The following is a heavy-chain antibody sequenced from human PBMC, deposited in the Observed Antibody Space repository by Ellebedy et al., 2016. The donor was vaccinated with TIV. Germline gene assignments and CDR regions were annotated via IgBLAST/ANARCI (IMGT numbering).Heavy chain of an antibody. D-gene: IGHD6-19*01. CDR3: ARGGTVAGTEWFDP. V-gene: IGHV4-59*01. J-gene: IGHJ5*02. Sequence: SETLSFTXTVSGGSISSYYWSWIRQPPGKGLEWIGYIYYSGSTNYNPSLKSRVTISVDTSKNQFSLKLSSVTAADMAVYYCARGGTVAGTEWFDPWGQGTLVTVSS. CDR1: GGSISSYY. CDR2: IYYSGST.